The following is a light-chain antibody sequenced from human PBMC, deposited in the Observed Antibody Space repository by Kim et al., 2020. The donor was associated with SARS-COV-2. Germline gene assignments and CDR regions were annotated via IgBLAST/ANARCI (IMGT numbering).Light chain of an antibody. Sequence: SYELTQPPSVSVSPGQTASIPCSGDKLGDKYACWYQQKPGQSPVLVIYQDSKRPSGIPERFSGSNSGNTATLTISGTQAMDEADYYCQAWDSSTHYVFGTGTKVTVL. J-gene: IGLJ1*01. CDR3: QAWDSSTHYV. CDR2: QDS. CDR1: KLGDKY. V-gene: IGLV3-1*01.